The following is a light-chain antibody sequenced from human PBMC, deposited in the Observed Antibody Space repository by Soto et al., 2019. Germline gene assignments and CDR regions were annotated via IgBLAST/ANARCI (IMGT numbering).Light chain of an antibody. CDR3: LQYGIPLWT. CDR1: QSVTADY. J-gene: IGKJ1*01. Sequence: EIALTQSPGTLSLSPGERATLSCRASQSVTADYLAWYQQKPRQAPRLLIYAASIGATGIPDRFSGSGSGTDFTLTISRLEPEDSAVYHCLQYGIPLWTFGQGTKVEIK. CDR2: AAS. V-gene: IGKV3-20*01.